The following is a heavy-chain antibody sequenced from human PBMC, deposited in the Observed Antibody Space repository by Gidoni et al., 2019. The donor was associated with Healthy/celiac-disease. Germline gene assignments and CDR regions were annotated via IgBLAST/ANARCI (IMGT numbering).Heavy chain of an antibody. V-gene: IGHV4-59*08. CDR2: IYYSGST. CDR3: ARAGYDYVWGSYQPGYFDY. J-gene: IGHJ4*02. CDR1: GGSISSYY. D-gene: IGHD3-16*01. Sequence: QVQLQESGPGLMKPSETLSLTCSVSGGSISSYYWSWIRQHPGKGLEWIGYIYYSGSTNYNPSLKSRVTISVDTSKNQFSLKLSSVTAADTAVYYCARAGYDYVWGSYQPGYFDYWGQGTLVTVSS.